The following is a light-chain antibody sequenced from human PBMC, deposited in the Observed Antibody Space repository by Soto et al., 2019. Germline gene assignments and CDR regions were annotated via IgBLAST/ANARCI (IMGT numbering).Light chain of an antibody. V-gene: IGLV2-14*03. CDR2: DVS. J-gene: IGLJ3*02. CDR3: SSYACSNTLV. CDR1: SSDVGAFNY. Sequence: QSALTQPASVSGSPGQSITISSTGTSSDVGAFNYVSWYQQHPGKPPKVIIYDVSIRPSGVSNRFSGSKSGNTASLTISGLQAEDEADYYSSSYACSNTLVFGVGTQLTVL.